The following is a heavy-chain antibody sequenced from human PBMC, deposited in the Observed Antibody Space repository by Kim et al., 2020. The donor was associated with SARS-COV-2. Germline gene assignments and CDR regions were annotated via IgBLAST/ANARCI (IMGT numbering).Heavy chain of an antibody. CDR3: ARRGVYWWWFDP. J-gene: IGHJ5*02. D-gene: IGHD2-15*01. V-gene: IGHV4-30-4*01. CDR1: GGSISSGDYY. CDR2: IYYSGST. Sequence: SETLSLTCTVSGGSISSGDYYWSWIRQPPGKGLEWIGYIYYSGSTYYNPSLKSRVTISVDTSRNQFSLKLSSVTAADTAVYYCARRGVYWWWFDPWGQGTLVTVSS.